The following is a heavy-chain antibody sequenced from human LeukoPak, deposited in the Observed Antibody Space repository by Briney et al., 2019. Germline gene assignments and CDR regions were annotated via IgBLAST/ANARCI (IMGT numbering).Heavy chain of an antibody. D-gene: IGHD2-15*01. CDR1: GYTFTGYY. CDR2: INPNSGGT. J-gene: IGHJ5*02. V-gene: IGHV1-2*06. CDR3: AREMLGYCSGGSCAFDP. Sequence: ASVKVPCKASGYTFTGYYMHWVRQAPGQGLEWMGRINPNSGGTNYAQKFQGRVTMTRDTSISTAYMELSRLRSDDTAVYYCAREMLGYCSGGSCAFDPWGQGTLVTVSS.